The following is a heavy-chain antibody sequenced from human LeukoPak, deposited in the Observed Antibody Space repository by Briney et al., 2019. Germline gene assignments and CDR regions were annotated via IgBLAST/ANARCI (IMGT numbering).Heavy chain of an antibody. D-gene: IGHD4-17*01. CDR2: IYYSGST. CDR1: GGSISSYY. CDR3: ARARSMTTVTTRIGGFDY. J-gene: IGHJ4*02. V-gene: IGHV4-59*01. Sequence: KPSETLSLTCTVSGGSISSYYWSWIRQPPGKGLEWIGYIYYSGSTNYNPSLKSRVTISVDTSKNQFSLKLSSVTAADTAVCYCARARSMTTVTTRIGGFDYWGQGTLVTVSS.